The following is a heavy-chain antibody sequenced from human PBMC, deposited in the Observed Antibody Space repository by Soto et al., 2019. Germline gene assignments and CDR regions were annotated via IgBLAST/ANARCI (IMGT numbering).Heavy chain of an antibody. CDR2: INGDGSIT. V-gene: IGHV3-74*01. CDR1: GFNFNFFW. D-gene: IGHD5-12*01. Sequence: EVLLVESGGGLVQPGGSLRLSCAASGFNFNFFWMHWVRQVPGKGLVWVSRINGDGSITNYADSVKGRFTISRDNVKNMLFLQMDSLRVEDTAVYYCVRDSPTNLEDADTVASWFDPWGQGTLVTVSS. CDR3: VRDSPTNLEDADTVASWFDP. J-gene: IGHJ5*02.